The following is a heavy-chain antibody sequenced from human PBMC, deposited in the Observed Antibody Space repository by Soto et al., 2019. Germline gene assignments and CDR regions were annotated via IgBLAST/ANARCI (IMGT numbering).Heavy chain of an antibody. V-gene: IGHV3-30*18. D-gene: IGHD6-13*01. CDR3: AKDTQADLIKAGTLDY. J-gene: IGHJ4*02. CDR1: GFTFSSYG. Sequence: GGSLRLSCAAFGFTFSSYGMHWVRQAPGKGLEWVAVISYDGSNKYYADSVKGRFTISRDNSKNTLYLQMNSLRAEDTAVYYCAKDTQADLIKAGTLDYWGQGTLVTVSS. CDR2: ISYDGSNK.